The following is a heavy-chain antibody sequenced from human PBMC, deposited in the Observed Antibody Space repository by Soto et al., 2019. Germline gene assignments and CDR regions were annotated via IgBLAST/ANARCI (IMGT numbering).Heavy chain of an antibody. CDR1: GFTFSSYA. V-gene: IGHV3-30-3*01. D-gene: IGHD1-26*01. J-gene: IGHJ4*02. CDR2: ISYDGSNK. CDR3: YNGGATITNSHGDY. Sequence: GGSLRLSCAASGFTFSSYAMHWVRQAPGKGLEWVAVISYDGSNKYYADSVKGRFTISRDNSKNTLYLQMNSLRAEDTAVYYCYNGGATITNSHGDYWGQGTLVTVSS.